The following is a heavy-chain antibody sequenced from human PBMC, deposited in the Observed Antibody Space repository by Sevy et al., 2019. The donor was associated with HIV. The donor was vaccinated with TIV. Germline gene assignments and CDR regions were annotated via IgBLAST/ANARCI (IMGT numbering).Heavy chain of an antibody. CDR2: IYHSGST. CDR1: GYSISSGYY. J-gene: IGHJ5*02. D-gene: IGHD2-2*01. CDR3: ARQGNIVVVPAAGGGWFDP. V-gene: IGHV4-38-2*01. Sequence: GSLRFSCAVSGYSISSGYYWGWIRQPPGKGLEWIGSIYHSGSTYYNPSLKSRVTISVDTSKNQFSLKLSSVTAADTAVYYCARQGNIVVVPAAGGGWFDPWGQGTLVTVSS.